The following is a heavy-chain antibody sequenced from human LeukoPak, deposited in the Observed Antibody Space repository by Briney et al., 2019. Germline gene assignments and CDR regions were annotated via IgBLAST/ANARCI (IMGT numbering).Heavy chain of an antibody. D-gene: IGHD3-16*02. V-gene: IGHV3-23*01. CDR3: AKERAGYTNPYYFDY. J-gene: IGHJ4*02. CDR2: ISGSDANT. CDR1: GFTLSTYA. Sequence: QPGGSLRLSCAASGFTLSTYAISCVREAPGKGLEWGSTISGSDANTYYADSLRGRFTISRDNSKNTLYVHMNILRAEDTAVYYCAKERAGYTNPYYFDYWGQGTLVTVSS.